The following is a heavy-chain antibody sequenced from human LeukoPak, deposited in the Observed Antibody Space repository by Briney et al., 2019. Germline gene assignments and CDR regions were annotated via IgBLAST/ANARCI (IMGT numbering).Heavy chain of an antibody. Sequence: GESLKISCKGSGYSFTSYWIGWVRQMPGKGLEWMGIIYPGDSGTRYSPSFQGQVTISADKSISTAYLQWSSLKASDTAMYYCALGITMVRGVIAGDAFDIWGQGTMVTVSS. J-gene: IGHJ3*02. CDR3: ALGITMVRGVIAGDAFDI. V-gene: IGHV5-51*01. CDR1: GYSFTSYW. CDR2: IYPGDSGT. D-gene: IGHD3-10*01.